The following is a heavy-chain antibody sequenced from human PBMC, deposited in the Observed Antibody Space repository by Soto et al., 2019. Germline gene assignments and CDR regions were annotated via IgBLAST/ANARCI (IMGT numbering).Heavy chain of an antibody. V-gene: IGHV3-30*18. CDR1: GFTFSSYG. CDR3: AKDLGHKTGTENWFDP. D-gene: IGHD1-7*01. Sequence: GVSLRLSCAASGFTFSSYGMHWVRQAPGKGLEWVAVISYDGSNKYYADSVKGRFTISRDNSKNTLYLQMNSLRAEDTAVYYCAKDLGHKTGTENWFDPWGQGTLVIFSS. J-gene: IGHJ5*02. CDR2: ISYDGSNK.